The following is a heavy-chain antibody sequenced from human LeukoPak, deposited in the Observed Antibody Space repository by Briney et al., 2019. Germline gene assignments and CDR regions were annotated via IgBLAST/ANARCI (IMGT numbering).Heavy chain of an antibody. CDR1: GFTFDYYV. CDR2: ISWNSGSI. CDR3: AHSNTAMLTDPFDY. D-gene: IGHD5-18*01. Sequence: GRSLRLSCAAPGFTFDYYVMHWVRQAPGRGLGLVSGISWNSGSIGYADSVKGRFTISRDNAKHSLYLQMNSLRAEDMALYYCAHSNTAMLTDPFDYWGQGTLVTVSS. J-gene: IGHJ4*02. V-gene: IGHV3-9*03.